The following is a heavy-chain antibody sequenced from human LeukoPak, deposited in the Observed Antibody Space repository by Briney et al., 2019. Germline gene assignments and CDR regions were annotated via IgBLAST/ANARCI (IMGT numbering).Heavy chain of an antibody. CDR2: IDHSGST. CDR3: ASTERCSTTCPLDY. J-gene: IGHJ4*02. CDR1: GGSFRGYY. V-gene: IGHV4-34*01. D-gene: IGHD2-2*01. Sequence: PSETLSLTCAVYGGSFRGYYWSWIRQPPGKGLEWIGEIDHSGSTNYNPSLKSRVTISLDTSMKKFSLKLNSVTAADTAVYYCASTERCSTTCPLDYWGQGTLVTVSS.